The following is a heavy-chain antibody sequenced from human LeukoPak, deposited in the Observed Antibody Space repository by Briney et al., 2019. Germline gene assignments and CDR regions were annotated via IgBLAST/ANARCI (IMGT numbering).Heavy chain of an antibody. CDR1: GYTFTSYA. D-gene: IGHD5-18*01. CDR3: ATSISDSRYNYILYPDAFDI. CDR2: INTNTGNP. J-gene: IGHJ3*02. Sequence: ASVKVSCKASGYTFTSYAMNWVRQAPGQGLEWMGWINTNTGNPTYAQGFTGRFVFSLDTSVSTAYLQISSLKAEDTAVYYCATSISDSRYNYILYPDAFDIWGQGTMVAVSS. V-gene: IGHV7-4-1*02.